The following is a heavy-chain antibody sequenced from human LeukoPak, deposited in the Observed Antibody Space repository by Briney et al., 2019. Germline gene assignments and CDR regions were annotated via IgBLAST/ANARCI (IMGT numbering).Heavy chain of an antibody. CDR2: VQTSGST. CDR1: GGSISNYY. Sequence: SETLSLTCTVSGGSISNYYWSWIRQPAGRGQEWIGRVQTSGSTKYNPSLKSRVTMSVDTSKNQFSLKLSSVTAADTAVYYCAREDPLTNFDYWGQGTLVTVSS. V-gene: IGHV4-4*07. CDR3: AREDPLTNFDY. J-gene: IGHJ4*02. D-gene: IGHD1-1*01.